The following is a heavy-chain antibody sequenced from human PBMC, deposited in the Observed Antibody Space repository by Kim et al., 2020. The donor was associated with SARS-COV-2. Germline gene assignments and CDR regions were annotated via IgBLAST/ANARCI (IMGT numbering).Heavy chain of an antibody. V-gene: IGHV3-23*01. CDR3: AKVISRYSYGYSYYYGMDV. J-gene: IGHJ6*02. D-gene: IGHD5-18*01. CDR1: GFTFSSYA. CDR2: ISGSGGRT. Sequence: GGSLRLSCAASGFTFSSYAMSWVRQAPGKGLEWVSAISGSGGRTYYADSVKGRYTISRDNSKNTLYLQMNSLRAEDTALYYCAKVISRYSYGYSYYYGMDVWGQGTTVTVSS.